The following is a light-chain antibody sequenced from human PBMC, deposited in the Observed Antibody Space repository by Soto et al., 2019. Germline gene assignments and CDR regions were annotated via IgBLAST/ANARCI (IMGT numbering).Light chain of an antibody. V-gene: IGKV2-28*01. Sequence: DIVMTQSPLSLPVTPGEPASISCRSSQSLLHSNGYNSLDWYLQQPGQSPQLLIYLGSNRASGVPDRFSGSGSGTDFTLKISRVEAEDVGVYYCMQALQTPWTFGQGTKVEIK. CDR1: QSLLHSNGYNS. J-gene: IGKJ1*01. CDR3: MQALQTPWT. CDR2: LGS.